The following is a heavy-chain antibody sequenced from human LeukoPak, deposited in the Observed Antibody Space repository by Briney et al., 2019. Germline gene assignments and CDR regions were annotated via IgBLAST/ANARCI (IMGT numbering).Heavy chain of an antibody. Sequence: SQTLSLTCTVSGGSISSGDYYWSWTRQPPGKGLEWIGYVYYSGSTYYNPSLKSRVTISVDTSKNQFSLKLSSVTAADTAVYYCDRARWYYDFWSGYSELDPWGQGTLVTVSS. CDR3: DRARWYYDFWSGYSELDP. CDR2: VYYSGST. V-gene: IGHV4-30-4*01. J-gene: IGHJ5*02. D-gene: IGHD3-3*01. CDR1: GGSISSGDYY.